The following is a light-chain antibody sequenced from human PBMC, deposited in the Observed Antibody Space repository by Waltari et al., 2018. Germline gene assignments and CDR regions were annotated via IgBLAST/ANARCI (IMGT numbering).Light chain of an antibody. J-gene: IGKJ1*01. Sequence: EIVMTQSPATLSVSPGERATLSCRASQSVRNNLVWYQQRPGQAPRLLIYGASTRVTGIPARFSGSGSGTEFTLTISSLQSEDFAVYDCQQYNNWPPWTFGQGTKVEIK. V-gene: IGKV3-15*01. CDR2: GAS. CDR1: QSVRNN. CDR3: QQYNNWPPWT.